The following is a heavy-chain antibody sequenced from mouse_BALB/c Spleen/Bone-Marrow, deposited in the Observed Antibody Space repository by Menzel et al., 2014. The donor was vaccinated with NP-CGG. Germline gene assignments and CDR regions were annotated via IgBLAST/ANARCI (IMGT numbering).Heavy chain of an antibody. V-gene: IGHV14-3*02. CDR3: ARFCYRYGVPWCAY. D-gene: IGHD2-14*01. J-gene: IGHJ3*01. Sequence: VQLQQSGAELVKPGASVKLSCTASGFNIKDTYMNWVKQRPEQGLEWIGRIDPANGHTKYDPKFQGTATITADTSSNTAYLQLHRLTSGVTAVYFCARFCYRYGVPWCAYWGQGTLVTVSA. CDR1: GFNIKDTY. CDR2: IDPANGHT.